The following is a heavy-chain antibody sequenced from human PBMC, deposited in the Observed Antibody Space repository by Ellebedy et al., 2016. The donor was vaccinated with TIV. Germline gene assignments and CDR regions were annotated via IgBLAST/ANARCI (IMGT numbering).Heavy chain of an antibody. J-gene: IGHJ3*01. CDR1: GFTFRRFW. CDR2: MKYDEIER. V-gene: IGHV3-7*04. D-gene: IGHD5-24*01. CDR3: LRDTVAVPDGNTFDF. Sequence: GESLKISCAASGFTFRRFWAGWIRQAPGKGLEWVAHMKYDEIERYYANSVKGRFTISRDNARNSLYLQMKSLRVDDTAVYYCLRDTVAVPDGNTFDFWGQGTMVSVS.